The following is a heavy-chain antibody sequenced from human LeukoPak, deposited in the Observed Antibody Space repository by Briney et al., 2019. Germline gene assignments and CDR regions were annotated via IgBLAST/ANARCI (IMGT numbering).Heavy chain of an antibody. V-gene: IGHV4-38-2*01. D-gene: IGHD4-23*01. CDR3: ARVVGTSRWVDY. Sequence: SETLSLTCAVSGYSISSGYYWCWIRQPPGKGLEWIGNIYHSGSTYYNPSLKSRVTISVDTSKNQFSLKLSSVTAADTAVYYCARVVGTSRWVDYWGQGTLVTVSS. J-gene: IGHJ4*02. CDR2: IYHSGST. CDR1: GYSISSGYY.